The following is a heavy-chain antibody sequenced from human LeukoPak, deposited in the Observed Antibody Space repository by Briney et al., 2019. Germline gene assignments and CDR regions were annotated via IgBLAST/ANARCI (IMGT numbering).Heavy chain of an antibody. Sequence: SVKVSCKASGGTFSSYAISWVRQAPGQGLEWMGGIIPIFGTASYAQKFQGRVTITADESTSTAYMELSSLRSEDTAVYYCARGIDIVVVRKIDYTFDYWGQGTLVTVSS. CDR2: IIPIFGTA. CDR1: GGTFSSYA. J-gene: IGHJ4*02. V-gene: IGHV1-69*01. CDR3: ARGIDIVVVRKIDYTFDY. D-gene: IGHD2-2*01.